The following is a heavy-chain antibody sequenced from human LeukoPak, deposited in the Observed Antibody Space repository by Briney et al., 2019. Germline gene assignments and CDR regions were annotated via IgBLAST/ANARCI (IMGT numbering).Heavy chain of an antibody. Sequence: GGSLRLSCAASGFTFNTYNMNWVRQAPGRGLEWVSLFSRNGVTTFYADSVRGRFTISRDNSENSVYLQMDSLTTEDTAVYYCAKEKDTIYFDLWGQGTLVTVS. V-gene: IGHV3-43*01. CDR3: AKEKDTIYFDL. CDR1: GFTFNTYN. CDR2: FSRNGVTT. J-gene: IGHJ3*01. D-gene: IGHD2-21*01.